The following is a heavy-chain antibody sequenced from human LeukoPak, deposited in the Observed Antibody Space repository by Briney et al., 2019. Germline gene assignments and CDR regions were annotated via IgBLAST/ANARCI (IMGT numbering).Heavy chain of an antibody. CDR1: GGSITSSGFY. CDR3: ARDGSYFDIDY. D-gene: IGHD1-14*01. Sequence: PSETLSLTCTVSGGSITSSGFYWGWVRQPPGKGLEWMGSIYSGGSTHYIPSLKSRLTISVDTSKSQFSLKLNSVTAADTAVYYCARDGSYFDIDYWGQGILVTVSS. J-gene: IGHJ4*02. CDR2: IYSGGST. V-gene: IGHV4-39*07.